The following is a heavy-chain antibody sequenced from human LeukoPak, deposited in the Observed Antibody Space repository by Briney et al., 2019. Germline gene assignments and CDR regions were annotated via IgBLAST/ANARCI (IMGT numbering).Heavy chain of an antibody. J-gene: IGHJ5*02. CDR2: INPSGGST. V-gene: IGHV1-46*03. CDR1: GYTFTSYY. CDR3: ARDLYSYDSSGNYYSWFDP. D-gene: IGHD3-22*01. Sequence: ASVKVSCKASGYTFTSYYMHWVRQAPGQGLEWMGIINPSGGSTSYAQKFQGRVTMTRDTSTSTVYMELSSLRSEDTAVYYCARDLYSYDSSGNYYSWFDPWGQGTLVTVSS.